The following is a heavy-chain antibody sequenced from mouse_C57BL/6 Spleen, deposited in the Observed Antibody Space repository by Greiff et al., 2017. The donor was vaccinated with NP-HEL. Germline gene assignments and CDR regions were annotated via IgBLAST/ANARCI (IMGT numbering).Heavy chain of an antibody. J-gene: IGHJ3*01. CDR1: GYAFSSYW. CDR3: ARCNGSSYWFAY. D-gene: IGHD1-1*01. CDR2: IYPGDGDT. V-gene: IGHV1-80*01. Sequence: VKLVESGAELVKPGASVKISCKASGYAFSSYWMNWVKQRPGKGLEWIGQIYPGDGDTNYNGKFKGKATLTADKSSSTAYMQLSSLTSEDSAVYFCARCNGSSYWFAYWGQGTLVTVSA.